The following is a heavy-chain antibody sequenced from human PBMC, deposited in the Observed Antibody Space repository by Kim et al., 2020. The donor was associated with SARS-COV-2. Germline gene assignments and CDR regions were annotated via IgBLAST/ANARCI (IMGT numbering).Heavy chain of an antibody. CDR3: AREGAQLRYFDY. Sequence: SETLSLTCTVSGGSINSGDYYWSWIRQPPGKGLEWFGYIYYSGTTYYNPSLRSRVSISVDTSKNQFSLKLSSVTAADTAVYYCAREGAQLRYFDYWGQGTLVTVSS. J-gene: IGHJ4*02. V-gene: IGHV4-30-4*01. D-gene: IGHD5-18*01. CDR2: IYYSGTT. CDR1: GGSINSGDYY.